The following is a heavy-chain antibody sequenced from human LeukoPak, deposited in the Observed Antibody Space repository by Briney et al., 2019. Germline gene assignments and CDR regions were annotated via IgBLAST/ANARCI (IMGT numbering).Heavy chain of an antibody. CDR1: GYTFTSYY. V-gene: IGHV1-46*01. J-gene: IGHJ4*02. D-gene: IGHD3-9*01. CDR2: INPSGGST. Sequence: ASVKVSCKASGYTFTSYYMHWVRQAPGQGLEWMGIINPSGGSTSYAQKFQGRVTMTRDTSTSTVYMELSSLRSEDTAVYYCARGSADYDILTDYYFYYWGQRTLVTVSS. CDR3: ARGSADYDILTDYYFYY.